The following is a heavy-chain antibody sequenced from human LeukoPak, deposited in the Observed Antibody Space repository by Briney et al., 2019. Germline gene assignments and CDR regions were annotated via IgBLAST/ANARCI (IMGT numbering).Heavy chain of an antibody. CDR1: GFTFSSYG. CDR3: AKDIYDFWSGSFDY. Sequence: GGSLRLSCAASGFTFSSYGMHWIRQAPGKGLEWVAFIRYDGSNKYYADTVKGRFTISRDNSKNTLCLQMNSLRAEDTAVYYCAKDIYDFWSGSFDYWGQGTLVTVSS. V-gene: IGHV3-30*02. D-gene: IGHD3-3*01. CDR2: IRYDGSNK. J-gene: IGHJ4*02.